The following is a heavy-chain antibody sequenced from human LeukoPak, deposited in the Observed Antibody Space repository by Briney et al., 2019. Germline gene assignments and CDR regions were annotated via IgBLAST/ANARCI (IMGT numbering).Heavy chain of an antibody. Sequence: PGGSLRLSCAASGFTFSSYSMNWVRQAPGKGLEWVSSISSSSSYIYYADSVKGRFTISRDNAKTSLYLQMISLRAEDTAVYYCARGLGSGWFPDWGQGTLVTVSS. V-gene: IGHV3-21*04. D-gene: IGHD6-19*01. CDR2: ISSSSSYI. CDR3: ARGLGSGWFPD. CDR1: GFTFSSYS. J-gene: IGHJ4*02.